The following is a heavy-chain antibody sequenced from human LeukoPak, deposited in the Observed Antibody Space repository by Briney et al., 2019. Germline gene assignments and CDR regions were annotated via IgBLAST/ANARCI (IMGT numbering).Heavy chain of an antibody. CDR3: ASYRPYYDFWSGYYDY. Sequence: ASVKVSCKASGYTFTGYYMHWVRQAPGQGLEWMGWISAYNGNTNYAQKLQGRVTMTTDTSTSTAYMELRSLRSDDTAVYYCASYRPYYDFWSGYYDYWGQGTLVTVSS. J-gene: IGHJ4*02. CDR2: ISAYNGNT. D-gene: IGHD3-3*01. CDR1: GYTFTGYY. V-gene: IGHV1-18*04.